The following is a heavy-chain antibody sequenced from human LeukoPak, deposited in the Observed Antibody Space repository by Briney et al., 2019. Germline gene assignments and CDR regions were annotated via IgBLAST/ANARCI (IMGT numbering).Heavy chain of an antibody. CDR2: IYYSGST. CDR1: GGSISSYY. D-gene: IGHD3-10*01. CDR3: ASFMVRGVPFDY. Sequence: SETLSLTCTVSGGSISSYYWSWIRQPPGKGLEWIGYIYYSGSTNYNPSLKSRVTISVDTSKNQFSLKLSSVTAADTAVYYCASFMVRGVPFDYWGQGTLVTVSS. V-gene: IGHV4-59*08. J-gene: IGHJ4*02.